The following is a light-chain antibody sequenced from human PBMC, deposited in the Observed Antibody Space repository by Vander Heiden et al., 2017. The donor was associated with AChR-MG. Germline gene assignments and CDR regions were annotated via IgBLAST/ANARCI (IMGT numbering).Light chain of an antibody. CDR3: QSYDRSLSVWD. CDR1: DPNIGAGYA. V-gene: IGLV1-40*01. CDR2: SNT. Sequence: QTVTISCSGTDPNIGAGYAVHWYQQLPGRAPKVLIFSNTDRPSGVPDRFSGSRSATSAFLTISGLQVEDEALYYCQSYDRSLSVWDFGGGTKLTVL. J-gene: IGLJ2*01.